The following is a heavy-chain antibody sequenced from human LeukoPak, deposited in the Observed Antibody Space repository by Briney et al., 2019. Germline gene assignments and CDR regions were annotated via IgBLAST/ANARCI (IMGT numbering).Heavy chain of an antibody. CDR3: ARETRDGLCY. J-gene: IGHJ4*02. Sequence: PSETLSLTCTVSGGSISSGGYYWSWIRQPPGKGLEWIGYIYHSGSTYYNPSLKSRVTISVDRSKNQFSLKLSSVTAADTAVYYRARETRDGLCYWGQGTLVTVSS. CDR1: GGSISSGGYY. CDR2: IYHSGST. V-gene: IGHV4-30-2*01.